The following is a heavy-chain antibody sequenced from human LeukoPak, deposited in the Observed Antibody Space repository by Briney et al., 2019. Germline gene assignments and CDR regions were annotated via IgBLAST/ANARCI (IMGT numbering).Heavy chain of an antibody. Sequence: QPGGSLRLSCATSGFTFSSWGMHWVRQAPGKGLEWVAVIWSDGGYKYYADSVKGRFTISRDNSKNTLYLQMNSLRAEDTAMYYCAKDVTTGTLALDFWGQGTLVTVSS. CDR3: AKDVTTGTLALDF. V-gene: IGHV3-33*06. J-gene: IGHJ4*02. CDR1: GFTFSSWG. CDR2: IWSDGGYK. D-gene: IGHD1-1*01.